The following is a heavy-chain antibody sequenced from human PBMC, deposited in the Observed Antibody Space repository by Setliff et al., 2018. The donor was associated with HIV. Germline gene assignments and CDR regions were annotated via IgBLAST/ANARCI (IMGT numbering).Heavy chain of an antibody. J-gene: IGHJ4*02. D-gene: IGHD3-10*01. Sequence: SETLSLTCAVSGYSISSGYYWGWIRQTPGKGLEWIGSLYHSGNTYYNPSLTSRVTISVNTSKNQFSLKLSSVTAADTAVYYCARLVRGGSGHYFDYWGQGKLVTVSS. V-gene: IGHV4-38-2*01. CDR1: GYSISSGYY. CDR3: ARLVRGGSGHYFDY. CDR2: LYHSGNT.